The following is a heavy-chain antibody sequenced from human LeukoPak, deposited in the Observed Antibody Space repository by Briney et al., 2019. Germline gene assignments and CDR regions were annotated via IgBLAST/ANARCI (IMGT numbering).Heavy chain of an antibody. Sequence: GGSLRLSWAAAGFTLSSYAMSWVRQAPGKGVEWVSAISCCRGSTYYAHSVTRPFPLSRHNSKNTLYLQMNRLRADDTPVYYCATVSLRGYYFHYWGQGTLVTVSS. D-gene: IGHD1-26*01. V-gene: IGHV3-23*01. CDR2: ISCCRGST. CDR3: ATVSLRGYYFHY. CDR1: GFTLSSYA. J-gene: IGHJ4*02.